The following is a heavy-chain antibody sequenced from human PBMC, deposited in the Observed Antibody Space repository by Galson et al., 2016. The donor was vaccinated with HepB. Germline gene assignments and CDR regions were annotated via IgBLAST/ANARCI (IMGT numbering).Heavy chain of an antibody. CDR2: VYSSGSS. J-gene: IGHJ5*02. V-gene: IGHV4-39*01. CDR1: GDFISSSSYY. CDR3: ARHSVRPNRFDP. Sequence: SETLSLTCTVSGDFISSSSYYWGWIRQPPGEGLEWIGSVYSSGSSWYNPSLKSRAKVFVDTSKNQFSLSLWSLTATDTAFYYCARHSVRPNRFDPWGQGTLVTVSA. D-gene: IGHD3-10*01.